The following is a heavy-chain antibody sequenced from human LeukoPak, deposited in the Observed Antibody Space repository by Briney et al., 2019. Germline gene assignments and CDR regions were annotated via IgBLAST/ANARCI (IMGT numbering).Heavy chain of an antibody. V-gene: IGHV3-72*01. CDR3: TRGCSGANIYAFDI. D-gene: IGHD1-26*01. CDR1: GSSFSSQY. J-gene: IGHJ3*02. Sequence: QPGGSQRLSCVASGSSFSSQYMDWVRQAPGKGLEWVGRIGNKANRYTTEYAASVKGRFTISRDDSKNSLYLQMNSLKTEDTALYHCTRGCSGANIYAFDIWGQGTMVTVSS. CDR2: IGNKANRYTT.